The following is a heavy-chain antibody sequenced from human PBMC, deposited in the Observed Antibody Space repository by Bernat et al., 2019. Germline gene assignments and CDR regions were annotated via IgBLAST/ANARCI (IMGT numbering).Heavy chain of an antibody. Sequence: QVQLQQSGPGLVKPSQTLSLTCAISGDSVSSNSVAWNWIRQSPSRGLEWLGRTYYRSRWYNDYAVSLKGRITIKADTAKNQFSLQLNSVTPEDTAVYYCARGRNIIWYEDYWGQGTLVTVSS. CDR2: TYYRSRWYN. CDR3: ARGRNIIWYEDY. CDR1: GDSVSSNSVA. D-gene: IGHD6-13*01. J-gene: IGHJ4*02. V-gene: IGHV6-1*01.